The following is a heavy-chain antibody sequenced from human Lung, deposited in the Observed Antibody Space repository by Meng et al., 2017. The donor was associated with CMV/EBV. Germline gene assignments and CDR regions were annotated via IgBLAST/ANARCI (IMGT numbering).Heavy chain of an antibody. CDR3: ARRPCGGDCHRLWYFAL. V-gene: IGHV1-18*01. CDR2: ISTYNGDT. CDR1: GYTITHYG. D-gene: IGHD2-21*01. J-gene: IGHJ2*01. Sequence: ASVKVSCKASGYTITHYGLGWVRQAPGQGLEWMGWISTYNGDTNYAQNLQGRVSMTTDTSTNTAYLELGSLRSGDTAVYYCARRPCGGDCHRLWYFALWGRGTLVTVPS.